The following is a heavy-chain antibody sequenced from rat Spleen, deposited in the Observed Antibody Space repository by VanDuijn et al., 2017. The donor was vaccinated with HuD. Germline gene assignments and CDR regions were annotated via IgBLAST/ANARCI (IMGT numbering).Heavy chain of an antibody. CDR2: ISADGTNT. CDR3: TRAGFLRDWYFDF. V-gene: IGHV5-29*01. CDR1: GFTFSDYF. D-gene: IGHD2-2*01. Sequence: EVQLVASDAGLVQPGRSLKLSCAASGFTFSDYFMAWVRQAPAQGLEWVATISADGTNTYYRDSVKGRFTISRDDVRSTLYLQMDSLRSEDTASYYCTRAGFLRDWYFDFWGPGTMVTVSS. J-gene: IGHJ1*01.